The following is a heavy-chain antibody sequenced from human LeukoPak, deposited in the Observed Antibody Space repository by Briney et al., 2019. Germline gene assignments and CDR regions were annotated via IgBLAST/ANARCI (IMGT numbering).Heavy chain of an antibody. CDR1: GFRFDGHA. CDR2: ISWNGDTL. CDR3: AKDTAQPDYYDSGTAYFDY. D-gene: IGHD3-10*01. V-gene: IGHV3-9*01. Sequence: GRSLRLSCVASGFRFDGHAMHWVRQAPGMGLEWVAGISWNGDTLVYADSVRGRFSISRDNAKNSLSLEMDSLRIEDTALYYCAKDTAQPDYYDSGTAYFDYWGQGTLVTVSS. J-gene: IGHJ4*02.